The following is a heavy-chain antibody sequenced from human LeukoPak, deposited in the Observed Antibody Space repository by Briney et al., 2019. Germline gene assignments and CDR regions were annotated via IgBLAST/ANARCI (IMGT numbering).Heavy chain of an antibody. J-gene: IGHJ3*02. CDR3: ARHGPGRYRYCPRLYRAFDI. CDR2: INHSGST. D-gene: IGHD1-1*01. CDR1: GFSFSSYT. V-gene: IGHV4-34*01. Sequence: PGGSLRLSCAASGFSFSSYTMNWVRQPPGKGLEWMGEINHSGSTNYNPSLKSRVTISVATSKNQFSLKLSSVTAADTTVYYCARHGPGRYRYCPRLYRAFDIWGQGTMVTVSA.